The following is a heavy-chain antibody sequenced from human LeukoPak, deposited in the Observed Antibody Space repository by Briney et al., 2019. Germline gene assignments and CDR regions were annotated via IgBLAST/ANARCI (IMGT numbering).Heavy chain of an antibody. CDR3: ARDLTNYGSGSYYI. Sequence: GGSLRLSCAASGFTVSSNYMSWVRQAPGKGLEWVSVIYSGGSTYYADSVKGRFTISRDNSKNTLYLQMNSLRAEDTAVYYCARDLTNYGSGSYYIWGQGTLVTVSS. D-gene: IGHD3-10*01. J-gene: IGHJ4*02. CDR2: IYSGGST. CDR1: GFTVSSNY. V-gene: IGHV3-66*01.